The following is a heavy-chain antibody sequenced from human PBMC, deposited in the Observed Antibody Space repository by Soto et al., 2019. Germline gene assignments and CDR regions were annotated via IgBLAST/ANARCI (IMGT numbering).Heavy chain of an antibody. CDR3: ARDQDSSSSWDYYYYYYMDV. J-gene: IGHJ6*03. V-gene: IGHV3-21*01. CDR2: ISSSSSYI. D-gene: IGHD6-6*01. Sequence: PGGSLRLSCAASGFTFSSYSMNWVRQAPGKGLEWVSSISSSSSYIYYADSVKGRFTISRDNAKNSLYLQMNSLRAEDTAVYYCARDQDSSSSWDYYYYYYMDVWGKGTTVTVSS. CDR1: GFTFSSYS.